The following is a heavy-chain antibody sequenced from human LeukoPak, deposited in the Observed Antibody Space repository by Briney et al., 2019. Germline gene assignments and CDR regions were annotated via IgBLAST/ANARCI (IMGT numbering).Heavy chain of an antibody. J-gene: IGHJ2*01. CDR1: GFTVSNYY. CDR3: AREIRARGSDAYWYFDL. V-gene: IGHV3-66*01. Sequence: GGSLRLSCAASGFTVSNYYMSWVRQAPGKGLEWVSVIYSGGSTYYADSVKVRFTISRDNSKNTLYLQMNSLRAEDTAVYYCAREIRARGSDAYWYFDLWGRGTLVTVSS. D-gene: IGHD5-12*01. CDR2: IYSGGST.